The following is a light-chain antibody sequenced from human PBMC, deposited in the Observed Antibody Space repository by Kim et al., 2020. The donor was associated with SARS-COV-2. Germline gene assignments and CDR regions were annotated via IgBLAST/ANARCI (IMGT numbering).Light chain of an antibody. CDR3: HQYDQGPFT. J-gene: IGKJ4*01. V-gene: IGKV3-15*01. CDR1: QSVHRN. CDR2: DAS. Sequence: EVVLTQSPATLSVSPGESVTLSCRASQSVHRNLAWYQQKPGQAPSLLIDDASTRATGIPARFSGSGSGTEFTLTISSLQPDDSAVYYCHQYDQGPFTFGGGTRGLI.